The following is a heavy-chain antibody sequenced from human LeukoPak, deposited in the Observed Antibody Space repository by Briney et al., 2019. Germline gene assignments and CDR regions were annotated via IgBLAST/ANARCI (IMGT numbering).Heavy chain of an antibody. CDR2: MNPNSGNT. D-gene: IGHD3-3*01. J-gene: IGHJ6*02. V-gene: IGHV1-8*01. CDR3: ARRPDTIFGVVIIGYYYGMDV. Sequence: ASVKVSCKASGYTFTSYDINWVRQATGQGLEWMGWMNPNSGNTGYAQKFQGRVTMTRNTSISTAYMELSSLRSDDTAVYYCARRPDTIFGVVIIGYYYGMDVWGHGTTVTVSS. CDR1: GYTFTSYD.